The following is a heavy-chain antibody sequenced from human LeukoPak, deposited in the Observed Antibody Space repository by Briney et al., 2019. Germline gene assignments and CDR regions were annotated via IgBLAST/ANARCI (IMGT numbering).Heavy chain of an antibody. V-gene: IGHV4-59*08. Sequence: SETLSLTCTVSGDSISSYYWSWIRQPPGKGLEWIGYIYYSGGTDYNPSLKSRVTISVDTSKNQFSLKLRTVTAADTAVYYCARHVTISGPYDASDIWGQGTMVTVSP. CDR3: ARHVTISGPYDASDI. J-gene: IGHJ3*02. D-gene: IGHD5-24*01. CDR1: GDSISSYY. CDR2: IYYSGGT.